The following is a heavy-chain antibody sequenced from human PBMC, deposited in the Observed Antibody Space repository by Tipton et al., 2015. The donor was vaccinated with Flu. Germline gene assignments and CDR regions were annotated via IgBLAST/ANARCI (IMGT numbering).Heavy chain of an antibody. D-gene: IGHD6-13*01. CDR2: IYSGGST. Sequence: TLSLTCTVSGASINSNFWSWIRQSPGKGLEWIGYIYSGGSTKYNPYFESQVTMSIDTSKNQFSLKVTSVTAADTAVYYCATLQAPPGPPSWGQGTLVTVSS. CDR3: ATLQAPPGPPS. CDR1: GASINSNF. V-gene: IGHV4-59*08. J-gene: IGHJ5*02.